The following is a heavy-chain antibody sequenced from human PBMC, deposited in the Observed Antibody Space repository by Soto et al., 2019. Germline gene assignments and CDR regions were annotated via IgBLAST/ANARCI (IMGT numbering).Heavy chain of an antibody. J-gene: IGHJ3*02. CDR1: GYTLTSYG. CDR2: ISAYNGNT. D-gene: IGHD2-15*01. V-gene: IGHV1-18*01. Sequence: ASVKVSCKASGYTLTSYGISWVRQAPGQGLEWMGWISAYNGNTNYAQKLQGRVTMTTDTSTSTAYMELRSLRSDDTAVYYCARDRVADYSDAFDIWGQGTMVTVSS. CDR3: ARDRVADYSDAFDI.